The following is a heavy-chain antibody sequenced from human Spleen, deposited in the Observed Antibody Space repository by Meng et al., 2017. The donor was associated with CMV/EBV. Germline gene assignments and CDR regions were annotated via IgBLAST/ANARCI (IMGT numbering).Heavy chain of an antibody. J-gene: IGHJ4*02. CDR3: AKAQLGYCSGGSCYYFDY. D-gene: IGHD2-15*01. Sequence: GGSLRLSCAASGFTFDDYAMHWVRPAPGKGLEWVSGISWNSGSIGYADSVKGRFTISRDNAKNSLYLQMNSLRAEDTALYYCAKAQLGYCSGGSCYYFDYWGQGTLVTVSS. CDR2: ISWNSGSI. V-gene: IGHV3-9*01. CDR1: GFTFDDYA.